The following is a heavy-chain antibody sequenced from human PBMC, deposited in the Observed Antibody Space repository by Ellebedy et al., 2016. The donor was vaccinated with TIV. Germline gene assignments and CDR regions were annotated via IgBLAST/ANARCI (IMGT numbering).Heavy chain of an antibody. CDR2: VYHNTGVT. CDR1: GASISDYY. Sequence: MPSETLSLTCSVSGASISDYYWTWIRQTPGKGLEWIGYVYHNTGVTNYNTSLAGRFTISTDASKIHFSLELRSVTAADTAVYYCATRISGDGYNYYFERWGQGTLVTVSS. D-gene: IGHD5-24*01. J-gene: IGHJ4*02. V-gene: IGHV4-4*09. CDR3: ATRISGDGYNYYFER.